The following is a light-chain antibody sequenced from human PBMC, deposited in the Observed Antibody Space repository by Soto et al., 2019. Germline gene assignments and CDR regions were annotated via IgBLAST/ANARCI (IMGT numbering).Light chain of an antibody. CDR3: LQFAISTT. Sequence: DIQMTQSPSTLSGSVGYRVTMTCRASQTIRSWLAWCQQKTGKGTKLLIYKESSLESGVQSRFRGSGSGKEFPLPIRSMQPADFATYYCLQFAISTTFGQGTKVDIK. J-gene: IGKJ1*01. CDR1: QTIRSW. V-gene: IGKV1-5*03. CDR2: KES.